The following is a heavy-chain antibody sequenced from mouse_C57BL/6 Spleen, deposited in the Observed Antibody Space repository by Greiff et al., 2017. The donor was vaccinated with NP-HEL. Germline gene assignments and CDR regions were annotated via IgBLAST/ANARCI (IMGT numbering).Heavy chain of an antibody. CDR3: ARVTMVTTGFAY. Sequence: QVQLQQSGAELVKPGASVKLSCKASGYTFTSYWMHWVKQRPGQGLEWIGMIHPNSGSTNYNEKFKSKATLTVDNSSSTAYMQLSSLTSEDSAVYYCARVTMVTTGFAYWGQGTLVTVSA. V-gene: IGHV1-64*01. J-gene: IGHJ3*01. CDR2: IHPNSGST. CDR1: GYTFTSYW. D-gene: IGHD2-2*01.